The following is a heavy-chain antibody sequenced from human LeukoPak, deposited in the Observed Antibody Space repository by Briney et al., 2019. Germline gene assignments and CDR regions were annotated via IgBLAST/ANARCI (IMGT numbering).Heavy chain of an antibody. V-gene: IGHV3-30*04. D-gene: IGHD4-17*01. CDR1: GFTFSSYA. J-gene: IGHJ3*02. CDR3: AKEPLDYGDYVFGPPFEKLEHGHDAFDI. CDR2: ISYDGSNK. Sequence: PGGSLRLSCAASGFTFSSYAMRWVRQAPGKGLEWVAAISYDGSNKYYADSVKGRFTISRDNSKNTLYLQMNSLRAEDTAVYYCAKEPLDYGDYVFGPPFEKLEHGHDAFDIWGQGTMVTVSS.